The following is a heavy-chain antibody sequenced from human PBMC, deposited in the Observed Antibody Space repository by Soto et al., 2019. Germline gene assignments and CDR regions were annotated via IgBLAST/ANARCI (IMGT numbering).Heavy chain of an antibody. V-gene: IGHV3-30*18. J-gene: IGHJ4*02. CDR2: IAYDGSYK. D-gene: IGHD3-22*01. CDR3: AKDDARYYHDSSGLPY. Sequence: QVQLVESGGGVVQPGRSLRLSCAASGFTFPNYGMHWVRQAPGKGLEWVAVIAYDGSYKYYADSVKGRFTISRDNSKNTLYLQMNSLRVEDTAVYSCAKDDARYYHDSSGLPYWGQGTLVTVSS. CDR1: GFTFPNYG.